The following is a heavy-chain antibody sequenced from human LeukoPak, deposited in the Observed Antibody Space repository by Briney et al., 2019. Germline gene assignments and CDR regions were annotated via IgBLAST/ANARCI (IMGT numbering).Heavy chain of an antibody. CDR1: GFTFSSYA. CDR3: AKVATPRVFFMEAFDI. D-gene: IGHD3-3*01. Sequence: SGGSLRLSCAASGFTFSSYAMSWVRQAPGKGLEWVSAISGSGGSTYYADSVKGRFTISRDNSKNTLYLQMNSLRAEDMALYYCAKVATPRVFFMEAFDIWGQGTMVTVSS. V-gene: IGHV3-23*01. J-gene: IGHJ3*02. CDR2: ISGSGGST.